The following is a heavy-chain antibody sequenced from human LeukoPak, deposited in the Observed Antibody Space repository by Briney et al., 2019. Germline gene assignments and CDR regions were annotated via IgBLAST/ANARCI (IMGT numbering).Heavy chain of an antibody. D-gene: IGHD3-22*01. J-gene: IGHJ3*02. CDR1: GGSISGYY. Sequence: SETLSLTCTVAGGSISGYYWNWIRQPPGKGLEWIGYIYHSGSTSYNPSLKSRTTISVDASKNQFSLKLPAVAAADTAVYYCARQYYDSSGYLGAFDIWGQGTMVTVSS. CDR3: ARQYYDSSGYLGAFDI. V-gene: IGHV4-59*08. CDR2: IYHSGST.